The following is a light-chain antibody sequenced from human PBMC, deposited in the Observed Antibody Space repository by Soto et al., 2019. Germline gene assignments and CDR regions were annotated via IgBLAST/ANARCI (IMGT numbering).Light chain of an antibody. J-gene: IGKJ5*01. CDR3: QQYNSVLIT. Sequence: DIQMTQSPSTLSASVGDRVTITCRASQSISDWLAWYQQKPGKAPKLLISKASSLESGVPSRFSGSGSGTEFTLTISSLQPDDFATYYCQQYNSVLITFGQGTRLEIK. V-gene: IGKV1-5*03. CDR2: KAS. CDR1: QSISDW.